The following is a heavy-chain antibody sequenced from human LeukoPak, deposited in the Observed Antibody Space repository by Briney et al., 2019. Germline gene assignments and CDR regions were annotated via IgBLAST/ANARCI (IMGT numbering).Heavy chain of an antibody. CDR3: ARGLGSYFDY. J-gene: IGHJ4*02. Sequence: GESLQISCQGSGYSFTSYWIGWVRPMPGKGLEWMGIIYPGDSDTRNSPSFQGQVTISVDKSISTAYLHWSSLKASDTAVYYCARGLGSYFDYWGQGTLVTVSS. V-gene: IGHV5-51*01. CDR2: IYPGDSDT. D-gene: IGHD6-19*01. CDR1: GYSFTSYW.